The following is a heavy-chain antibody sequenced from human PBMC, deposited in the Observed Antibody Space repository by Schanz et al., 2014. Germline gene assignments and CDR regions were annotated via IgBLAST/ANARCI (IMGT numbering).Heavy chain of an antibody. D-gene: IGHD6-19*01. Sequence: QVHLVQSGAEVKKPGASVKVSCKASGYTFTDYGVIWVRQAPGQGLEWMGWISTSNGNTNYIQKLQGRVTMTTDTSTSTAYMELRSLRSDDTAVYYCARGGYSSGWYDRDIAHFDYWGQGTLVTVSS. J-gene: IGHJ4*02. CDR2: ISTSNGNT. CDR3: ARGGYSSGWYDRDIAHFDY. CDR1: GYTFTDYG. V-gene: IGHV1-18*01.